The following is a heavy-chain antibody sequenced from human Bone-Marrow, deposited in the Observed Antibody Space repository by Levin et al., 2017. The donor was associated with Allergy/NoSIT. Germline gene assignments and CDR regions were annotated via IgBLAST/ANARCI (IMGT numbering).Heavy chain of an antibody. CDR3: MSHHYWLPTG. CDR1: GFTFSNAY. J-gene: IGHJ4*02. V-gene: IGHV3-15*04. D-gene: IGHD2-8*02. Sequence: GGSLRLSCAASGFTFSNAYMSWVRQAPGKGLEWVGRIAIKTDGGATDYAAPVKGRFTVSRDDSRNTLFLQMSSLIIEDTGVYYCMSHHYWLPTGWGQGTLVTVSS. CDR2: IAIKTDGGAT.